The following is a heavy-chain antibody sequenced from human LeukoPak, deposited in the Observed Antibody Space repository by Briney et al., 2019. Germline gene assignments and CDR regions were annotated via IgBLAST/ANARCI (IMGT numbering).Heavy chain of an antibody. J-gene: IGHJ5*02. CDR3: ANLWFGSSYNWFDP. Sequence: PSETLSLTCTVSGGSISSYYWSWIRQPPGKGLEWIGEINHSGSTNYNPSLKSRVTISVDTSKNQFSLKLSSVTAADTAVYYCANLWFGSSYNWFDPWGQGTLVTVSS. CDR1: GGSISSYY. D-gene: IGHD3-10*01. V-gene: IGHV4-34*01. CDR2: INHSGST.